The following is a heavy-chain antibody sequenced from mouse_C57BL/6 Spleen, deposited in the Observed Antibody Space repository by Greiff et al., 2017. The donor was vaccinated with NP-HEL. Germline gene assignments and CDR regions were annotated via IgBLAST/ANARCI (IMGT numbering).Heavy chain of an antibody. CDR2: IDPSDSYT. CDR1: GYTFTSYW. D-gene: IGHD3-1*01. CDR3: ARGLPLYAMDD. Sequence: QVQLQQPGAELVMPGASVKLSCKASGYTFTSYWMHWVKQRPGQGLEWIGEIDPSDSYTNYNQKFKGKSTLTVDKSSSTAYMQLSSLTAEDSAVYYCARGLPLYAMDDWGQGTSVTVSA. J-gene: IGHJ4*01. V-gene: IGHV1-69*01.